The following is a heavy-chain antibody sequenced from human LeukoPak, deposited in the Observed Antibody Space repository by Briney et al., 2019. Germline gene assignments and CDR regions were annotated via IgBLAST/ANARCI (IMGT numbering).Heavy chain of an antibody. CDR3: AKVKASTGDWD. D-gene: IGHD7-27*01. J-gene: IGHJ4*02. V-gene: IGHV3-53*05. Sequence: PGGSLRLSCAASGFTVSSNYMSWVRQAPGKGLEWVSVIYSGGSTYYADSVKGRFTISRDNSKNTLYLQVHSLRAEDTAVYYCAKVKASTGDWDWGQGTLSPSPQ. CDR2: IYSGGST. CDR1: GFTVSSNY.